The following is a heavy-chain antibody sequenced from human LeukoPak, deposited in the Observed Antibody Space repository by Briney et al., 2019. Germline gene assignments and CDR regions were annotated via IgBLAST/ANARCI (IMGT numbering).Heavy chain of an antibody. J-gene: IGHJ4*02. D-gene: IGHD3-10*01. V-gene: IGHV1-2*02. CDR3: ARSRRVGNGEYPDY. Sequence: APVKVSCKASGYTFTGYYMHWVRKTPGQGLEWMGWINPNTGDTNYGRKFQGRVTMTRDTSINTAYMELRSLRSDDTAVYYCARSRRVGNGEYPDYWGQGTLVTVSS. CDR2: INPNTGDT. CDR1: GYTFTGYY.